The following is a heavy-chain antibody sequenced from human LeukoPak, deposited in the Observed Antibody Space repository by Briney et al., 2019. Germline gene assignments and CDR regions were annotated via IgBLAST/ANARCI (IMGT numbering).Heavy chain of an antibody. Sequence: PSETLSLTCTVSGGSISSSSYYWGWIRQPPGKGLEWIGEINHSGSTNYNPSLKSRVTISVDTSKNQFSLKLSSVTAADTAVYYCARGGYSSSWYSFAPYYFDYWGQGTLVTVSS. CDR1: GGSISSSSYY. CDR3: ARGGYSSSWYSFAPYYFDY. CDR2: INHSGST. V-gene: IGHV4-39*07. J-gene: IGHJ4*02. D-gene: IGHD6-13*01.